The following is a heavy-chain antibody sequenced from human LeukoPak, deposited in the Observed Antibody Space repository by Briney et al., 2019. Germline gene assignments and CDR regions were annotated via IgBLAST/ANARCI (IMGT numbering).Heavy chain of an antibody. V-gene: IGHV4-31*03. Sequence: SETLSLTCTVSGGSINNGGYYWSWIRQHPGKGLEWIGYIYYSRSSYYNPSLRSRVTISVDTSKNHFSLKLSSVTAADTAVYYCARNRDGYNSSDYWGQGTLVTVSS. D-gene: IGHD5-24*01. CDR1: GGSINNGGYY. CDR3: ARNRDGYNSSDY. CDR2: IYYSRSS. J-gene: IGHJ4*02.